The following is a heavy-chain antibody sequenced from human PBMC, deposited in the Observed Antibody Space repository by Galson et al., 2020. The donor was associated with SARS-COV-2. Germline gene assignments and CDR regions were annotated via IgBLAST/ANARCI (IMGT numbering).Heavy chain of an antibody. D-gene: IGHD5-18*01. CDR1: GYTLTELS. Sequence: ASVKVSCKVSGYTLTELSMHWVRQAPGKGLEWMGGFDPEDGETIYAQKFQGRVTMTEDTSTDTAYMELSSLRSEDTAVYYCAHRSSVDTTVGFDSWCQGTLVTVSS. V-gene: IGHV1-24*01. CDR3: AHRSSVDTTVGFDS. J-gene: IGHJ4*02. CDR2: FDPEDGET.